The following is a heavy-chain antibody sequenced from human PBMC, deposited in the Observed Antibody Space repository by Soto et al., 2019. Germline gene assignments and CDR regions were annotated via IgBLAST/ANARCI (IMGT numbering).Heavy chain of an antibody. V-gene: IGHV2-5*02. CDR2: IYWDDYK. CDR1: GFSLDTSGVG. CDR3: AHKGSGLYPLDY. D-gene: IGHD3-10*01. J-gene: IGHJ4*01. Sequence: QITLKESGPTLVKPTQTLTLTCTFSGFSLDTSGVGVGWIRKPPGKALEWVAVIYWDDYKHFSPSLESRLTITKDTSKNLVVLTMTDMDPVDTATYYCAHKGSGLYPLDYWGHGTLVTVSS.